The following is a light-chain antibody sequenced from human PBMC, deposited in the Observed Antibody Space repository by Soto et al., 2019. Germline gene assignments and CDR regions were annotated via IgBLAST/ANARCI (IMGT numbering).Light chain of an antibody. CDR3: QQLNSFPIT. J-gene: IGKJ5*01. CDR2: AAS. Sequence: DIQVAQSPSPLSASVGDRVTITCRASQAISSYLAWHQQKPGRAPKLLIYAASTLQSGVPSRFSGSGSGTEFTLTITSLQPEDFATYYCQQLNSFPITFGQGTRLEIK. V-gene: IGKV1-9*01. CDR1: QAISSY.